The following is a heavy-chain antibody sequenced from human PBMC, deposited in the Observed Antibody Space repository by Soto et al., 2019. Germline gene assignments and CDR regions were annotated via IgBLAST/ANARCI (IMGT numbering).Heavy chain of an antibody. V-gene: IGHV3-74*01. CDR1: GFTFSSYW. J-gene: IGHJ3*02. Sequence: EVQLVESGGGLVQPGGSLRLSCEASGFTFSSYWMHWVRQGPGKELVWVSRISSDGSSTNYADSVKGRFTISRDNAKNTLYLQMNNMRDEDMDVYYCALCWYSSDSSIYFFGDYFDIWGHGTMVTVSS. CDR3: ALCWYSSDSSIYFFGDYFDI. D-gene: IGHD3-22*01. CDR2: ISSDGSST.